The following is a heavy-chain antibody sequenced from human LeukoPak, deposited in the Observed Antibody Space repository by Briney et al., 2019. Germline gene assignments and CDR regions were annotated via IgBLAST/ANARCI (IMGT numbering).Heavy chain of an antibody. Sequence: PGGSLRLSCAASGFIFSDYSMHWVRQAPGQGLDWVAFIRNDDSDRDYADSVRGRFTISRDNSRNTLYLQMRNLRPEDTGVYYCAIYDSRGDFDYWGQGTQVTVSA. CDR1: GFIFSDYS. CDR2: IRNDDSDR. J-gene: IGHJ4*02. D-gene: IGHD3-22*01. V-gene: IGHV3-30*02. CDR3: AIYDSRGDFDY.